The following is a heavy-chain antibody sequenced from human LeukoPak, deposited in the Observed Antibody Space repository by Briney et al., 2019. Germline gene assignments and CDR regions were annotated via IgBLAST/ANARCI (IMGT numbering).Heavy chain of an antibody. CDR3: TRDPEVPMDV. CDR1: GFTFSSYC. D-gene: IGHD2-2*01. V-gene: IGHV3-7*01. Sequence: GGSLRLSCAASGFTFSSYCMIWVRQARGKGLEGGANIKQDGSEKYYVDSVKGRFTISRDNAQDPVYLQINSLRVEDTAVHYCTRDPEVPMDVWGQGTTVTVSS. CDR2: IKQDGSEK. J-gene: IGHJ6*02.